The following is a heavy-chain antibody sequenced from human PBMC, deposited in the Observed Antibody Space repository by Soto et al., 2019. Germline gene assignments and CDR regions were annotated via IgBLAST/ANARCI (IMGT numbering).Heavy chain of an antibody. J-gene: IGHJ2*01. Sequence: SGPTLVNPTQTLTLTCTFSGVSLNTNGVGVGWIRQPPGKALEWLAHIYWNDDKRYSPCLKSRITITKDTPNNHVVLIMTNMDPVDTATYFCAHCTRTVVGSTTSPYFDLWGRGTLVTVSS. D-gene: IGHD1-26*01. CDR2: IYWNDDK. CDR3: AHCTRTVVGSTTSPYFDL. V-gene: IGHV2-5*01. CDR1: GVSLNTNGVG.